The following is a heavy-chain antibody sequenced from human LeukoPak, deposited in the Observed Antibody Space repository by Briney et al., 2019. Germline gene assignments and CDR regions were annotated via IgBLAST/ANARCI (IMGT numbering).Heavy chain of an antibody. CDR3: ARGWGSGSYYFDY. CDR1: GGTFSSYA. J-gene: IGHJ4*02. CDR2: IIPIFGTA. D-gene: IGHD3-10*01. Sequence: SVKVSCKASGGTFSSYAIGWVRQVPGQGLEWMGGIIPIFGTANYAQKFQGRVTITADESTSTAYMELSSLRSEDTAVYYCARGWGSGSYYFDYWGQGTLVTVSS. V-gene: IGHV1-69*13.